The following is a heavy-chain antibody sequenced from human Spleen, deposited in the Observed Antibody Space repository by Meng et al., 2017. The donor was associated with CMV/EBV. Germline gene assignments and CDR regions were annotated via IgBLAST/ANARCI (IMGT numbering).Heavy chain of an antibody. CDR3: ARDRGWFGELRFDY. J-gene: IGHJ4*02. D-gene: IGHD3-10*01. Sequence: KASRYNFTIYSITWVRQAPGQELEWMGWISLYNGNTNYAQKFQGRVTMTTDASTSTASMEVRSLRSDDTAVYYCARDRGWFGELRFDYWGQGTLVTVSS. CDR1: RYNFTIYS. CDR2: ISLYNGNT. V-gene: IGHV1-18*01.